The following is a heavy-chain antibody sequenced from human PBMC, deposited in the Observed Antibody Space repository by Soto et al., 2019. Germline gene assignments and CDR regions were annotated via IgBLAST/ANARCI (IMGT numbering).Heavy chain of an antibody. CDR1: GFSFSSYV. V-gene: IGHV3-23*01. D-gene: IGHD5-18*01. CDR2: ISADDGST. CDR3: AKAVYSFFFDY. J-gene: IGHJ4*02. Sequence: EVQLLESGGGLVQSGGSLRLSCTASGFSFSSYVMSWVRQAPGKGLEWVSEISADDGSTYYADSVKGRFTISRDNSRNTVDLQMNRLIADDTAVYFCAKAVYSFFFDYWGQGPLVTVSS.